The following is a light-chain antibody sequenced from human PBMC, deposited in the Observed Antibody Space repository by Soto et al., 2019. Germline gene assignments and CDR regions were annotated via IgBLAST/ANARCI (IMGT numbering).Light chain of an antibody. CDR1: QGISSY. CDR2: AAS. V-gene: IGKV1-9*01. J-gene: IGKJ3*01. CDR3: QQLNSYPRT. Sequence: IQLTQSPSSLSASVGDRVTITCRASQGISSYLAWYQQKPGKAPKLLIYAASTLQSGVPSRFSGSGSGTDFTLTISSLQHEDFETYYCQQLNSYPRTFGHGTKVDIK.